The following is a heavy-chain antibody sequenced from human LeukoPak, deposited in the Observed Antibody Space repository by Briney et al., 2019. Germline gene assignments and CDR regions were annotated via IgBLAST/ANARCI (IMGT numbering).Heavy chain of an antibody. D-gene: IGHD5-12*01. CDR1: GGSFSGYY. J-gene: IGHJ4*02. V-gene: IGHV4-34*01. Sequence: PETLSLTCAVYGGSFSGYYWSWIRQPPGKGLEWIGEINHSGSTNYNPSLKSRVTISVDTSKNQFSLKLSSVTAADTAVYYCARGRKWLPIDYWGQGTLVTVSS. CDR2: INHSGST. CDR3: ARGRKWLPIDY.